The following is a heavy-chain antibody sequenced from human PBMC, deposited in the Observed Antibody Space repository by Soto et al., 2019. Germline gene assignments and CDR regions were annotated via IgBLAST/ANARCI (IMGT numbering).Heavy chain of an antibody. CDR2: IYYSGST. CDR3: AREGGPYYDILTGYLYYYYGMDV. J-gene: IGHJ6*02. CDR1: GGSISSGDYY. V-gene: IGHV4-30-4*01. D-gene: IGHD3-9*01. Sequence: KPSETLSLTCTVSGGSISSGDYYWSWIRQPPGKGLEWIGYIYYSGSTYYNPSLKSRVTISVDTSKNQFSLKLSSVTAADTAVYYCAREGGPYYDILTGYLYYYYGMDVWGQGTTVTVSS.